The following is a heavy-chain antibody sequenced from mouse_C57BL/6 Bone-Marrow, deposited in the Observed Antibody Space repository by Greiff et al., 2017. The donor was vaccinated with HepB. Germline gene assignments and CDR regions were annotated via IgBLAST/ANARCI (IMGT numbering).Heavy chain of an antibody. CDR1: GYTFTSYG. Sequence: VKLQESGAELARPGASVKLSCKASGYTFTSYGISWVKQSTGQGLEWIGEIYPRSGNTYYNEKFKGKATLTADKSSSTAYMELRSLTSEDSAVYFCARRDYDVYYYAMDYWGQGTSVTVSS. J-gene: IGHJ4*01. CDR2: IYPRSGNT. D-gene: IGHD2-4*01. CDR3: ARRDYDVYYYAMDY. V-gene: IGHV1-81*01.